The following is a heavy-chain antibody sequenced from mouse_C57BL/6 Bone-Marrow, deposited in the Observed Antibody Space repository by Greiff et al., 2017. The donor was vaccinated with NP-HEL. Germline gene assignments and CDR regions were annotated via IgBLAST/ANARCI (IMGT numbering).Heavy chain of an antibody. J-gene: IGHJ2*01. CDR3: AREGITTVVADY. CDR2: INPNNGGT. V-gene: IGHV1-26*01. CDR1: GYTFTDYY. D-gene: IGHD1-1*01. Sequence: VQLKQSGPELVKPGASVKISCKASGYTFTDYYMNWVKQSHGKSLEWIGDINPNNGGTSYNQKFKGKATLTVDKSSSTAYMELRSLTSEDSAVYYCAREGITTVVADYWGQGTTLTVSS.